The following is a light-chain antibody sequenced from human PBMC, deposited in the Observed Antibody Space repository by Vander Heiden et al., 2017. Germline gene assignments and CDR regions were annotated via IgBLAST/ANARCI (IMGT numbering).Light chain of an antibody. V-gene: IGLV1-36*01. Sequence: QSVLTQPPSASEAPRQRVTISCSGSSSNIGNNAVNWYQQLPGKAPKLLIYYDDLLPSGVSDRFSGSKSGTSASLAISGLQSEDEADYYCAAWDDSLNGRVFSGGTKLTVL. CDR2: YDD. CDR1: SSNIGNNA. J-gene: IGLJ2*01. CDR3: AAWDDSLNGRV.